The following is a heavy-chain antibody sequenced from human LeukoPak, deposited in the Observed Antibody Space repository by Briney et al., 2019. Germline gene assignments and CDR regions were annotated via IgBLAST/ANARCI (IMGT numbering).Heavy chain of an antibody. CDR2: IYSGGST. D-gene: IGHD7-27*01. V-gene: IGHV3-66*01. CDR1: GFSVSSNY. J-gene: IGHJ4*02. CDR3: ARASIGSAGAFDY. Sequence: GSLRLSCAASGFSVSSNYMSWVRQAPGKGLEWVSVIYSGGSTYYADSVKGRFTISRDDSKNTLYLQMNSLRAEDTAVYYCARASIGSAGAFDYSGQGTLVTVSS.